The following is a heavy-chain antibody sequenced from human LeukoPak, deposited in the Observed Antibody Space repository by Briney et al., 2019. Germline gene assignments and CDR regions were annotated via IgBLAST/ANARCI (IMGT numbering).Heavy chain of an antibody. CDR2: VSGNGDTT. V-gene: IGHV3-23*01. Sequence: GGSLRLSCAASGFTFSSSATSWVRQGPGKGSEWVSAVSGNGDTTYYADSVKGRFTISRDNAKSSLYLQMNSLRAEDTAVYYCAREGPIELSDYWGQGTLVTVSS. J-gene: IGHJ4*02. CDR1: GFTFSSSA. CDR3: AREGPIELSDY. D-gene: IGHD1-26*01.